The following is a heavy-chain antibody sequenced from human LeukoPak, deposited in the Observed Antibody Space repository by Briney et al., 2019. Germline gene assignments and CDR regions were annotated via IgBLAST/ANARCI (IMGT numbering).Heavy chain of an antibody. CDR3: ASSSTAIVTPFDY. D-gene: IGHD5-18*01. CDR2: IYYSGST. J-gene: IGHJ4*02. CDR1: GGSISSSSYY. Sequence: PSETLSLTCTVSGGSISSSSYYWGWIRQPPGKGLEWIGSIYYSGSTYYNPSLKSRVTISVDTSENQFSLKLSSVTAADTAVYYCASSSTAIVTPFDYWGQGTLVTVSS. V-gene: IGHV4-39*01.